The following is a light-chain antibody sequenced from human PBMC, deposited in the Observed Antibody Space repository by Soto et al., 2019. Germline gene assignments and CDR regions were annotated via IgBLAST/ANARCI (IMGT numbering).Light chain of an antibody. Sequence: QAVVTQPPSASGSPGQSVTISCTGTSSDVGGYKYVSWYQQHPGKAPKLMIYEVSKRPSGVPDRFSGSKSGNTASLTVSGLQAEDEADYYCSSYAGSNSYVFGTGTKVTVL. CDR1: SSDVGGYKY. CDR3: SSYAGSNSYV. V-gene: IGLV2-8*01. CDR2: EVS. J-gene: IGLJ1*01.